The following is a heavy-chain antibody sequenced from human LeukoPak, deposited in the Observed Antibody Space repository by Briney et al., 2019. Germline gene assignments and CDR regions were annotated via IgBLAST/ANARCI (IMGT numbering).Heavy chain of an antibody. CDR1: GFTFSSYW. J-gene: IGHJ4*02. V-gene: IGHV3-7*01. CDR3: ARGLRHDYGDYGDY. D-gene: IGHD4-17*01. CDR2: IKQDGSEK. Sequence: GGSLRLSCAASGFTFSSYWMSWVRQAPGKGLEWVTNIKQDGSEKYYVDSVKGRFTISRDNAKNSLYLQMNSLRAEDTAVYYCARGLRHDYGDYGDYWGQGTLVTVSS.